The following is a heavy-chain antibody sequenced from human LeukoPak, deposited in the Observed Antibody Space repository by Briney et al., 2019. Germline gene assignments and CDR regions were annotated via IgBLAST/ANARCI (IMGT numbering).Heavy chain of an antibody. J-gene: IGHJ4*02. CDR3: ARDPSRSSIPFDY. CDR2: ISSSGATI. V-gene: IGHV3-48*03. CDR1: GFSFSVDG. D-gene: IGHD6-6*01. Sequence: PGGSLRLSCAASGFSFSVDGMHWVRQAPGKGLEWISDISSSGATIYYADSVKGRFTIHRDNAKNLLFLQMTTLNAADTAVYYCARDPSRSSIPFDYWGQGTLVTVSS.